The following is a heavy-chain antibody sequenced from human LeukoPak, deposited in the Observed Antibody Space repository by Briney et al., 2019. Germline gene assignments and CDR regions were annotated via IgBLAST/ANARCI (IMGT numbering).Heavy chain of an antibody. V-gene: IGHV3-30-3*01. D-gene: IGHD3-3*01. CDR2: ISYDGSNK. J-gene: IGHJ3*02. Sequence: GRSLRLSCAASGFTFSSYAMHWVRQAPGKGLEWVAVISYDGSNKCYADSVKGRFTISRDNSKNTLYLQMNSLRAEDTAVYYCARGGGRFLDLPGALDIWGQGTMVTVSS. CDR3: ARGGGRFLDLPGALDI. CDR1: GFTFSSYA.